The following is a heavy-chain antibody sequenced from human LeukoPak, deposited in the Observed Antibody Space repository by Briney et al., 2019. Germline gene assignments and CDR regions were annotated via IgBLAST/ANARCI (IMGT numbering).Heavy chain of an antibody. J-gene: IGHJ4*02. D-gene: IGHD5-24*01. V-gene: IGHV4-39*01. CDR2: IYYSGST. Sequence: SETLSLTSTVSGGSISSSSYYWGWIRQPPRKGLEWIGSIYYSGSTYYNPSLKSRVTISVDTSKNQFSLKLSSVTAADTAVYYCARRKMAYFDYWGQGTLVTVSS. CDR3: ARRKMAYFDY. CDR1: GGSISSSSYY.